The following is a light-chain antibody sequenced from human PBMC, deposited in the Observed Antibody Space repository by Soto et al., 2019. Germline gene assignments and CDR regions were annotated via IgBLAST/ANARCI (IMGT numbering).Light chain of an antibody. CDR2: DAS. Sequence: DIQMTQSPSTLSASVGDRVTITCRASQSISSWLAWYKQKPGKATKLMIYDASSLESGVPSRFSGSGSVTEFPLTISSLQPDDFATYNCQQYNSYSPWTFGQGTKVEIK. J-gene: IGKJ1*01. CDR3: QQYNSYSPWT. V-gene: IGKV1-5*01. CDR1: QSISSW.